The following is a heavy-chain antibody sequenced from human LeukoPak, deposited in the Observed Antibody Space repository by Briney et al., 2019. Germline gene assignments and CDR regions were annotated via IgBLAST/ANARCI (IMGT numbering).Heavy chain of an antibody. CDR1: GGSISSSSYY. CDR3: ARLVVVVAATRSDALDI. V-gene: IGHV4-39*01. Sequence: SETLSLTCTVAGGSISSSSYYWGWIRQPPGKGLEWIGSIYYSGSTYYNPSLKSRVTISVDTSKNQFSLKLSSVSAADTAVYYCARLVVVVAATRSDALDIWGQETMVTVSS. J-gene: IGHJ3*02. D-gene: IGHD2-15*01. CDR2: IYYSGST.